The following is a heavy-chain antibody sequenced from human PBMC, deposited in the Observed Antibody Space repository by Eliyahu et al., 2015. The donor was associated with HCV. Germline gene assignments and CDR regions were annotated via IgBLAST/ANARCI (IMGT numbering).Heavy chain of an antibody. J-gene: IGHJ4*02. D-gene: IGHD3-16*01. CDR2: ISDSGGST. CDR1: GFTFSSYA. CDR3: AKDGAIAERLGGRAIYYFDS. V-gene: IGHV3-23*01. Sequence: GGLVQPGGSLRLSCAASGFTFSSYAMNWVRQAPGKGLEWVSSISDSGGSTYYADSVKGRFTISRDNSKNTLYLQVNNLRVEDTAIYFCAKDGAIAERLGGRAIYYFDSWGQGTLVTVSS.